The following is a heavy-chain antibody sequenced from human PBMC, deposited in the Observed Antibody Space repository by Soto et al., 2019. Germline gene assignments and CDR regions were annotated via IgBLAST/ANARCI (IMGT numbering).Heavy chain of an antibody. CDR1: GSRXSXYV. J-gene: IGHJ4*02. D-gene: IGHD2-2*02. Sequence: QVQLXXXXAEVKTPGSSLKVSCTVSGSRXSXYVISWVRQAPGXXLXXXXXXTPIFNSTQYAQKFQGRVTITADKSTNTASLELSSLRSDDTAVYYCAREGRGKKAGYNGLVSLGYWGQGTLVTVSS. V-gene: IGHV1-69*06. CDR3: AREGRGKKAGYNGLVSLGY. CDR2: XTPIFNST.